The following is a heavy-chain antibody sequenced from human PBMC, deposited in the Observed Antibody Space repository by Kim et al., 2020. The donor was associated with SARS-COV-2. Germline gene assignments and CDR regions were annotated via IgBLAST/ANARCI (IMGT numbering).Heavy chain of an antibody. D-gene: IGHD4-4*01. Sequence: GGSLRLSCAASGFTFSSYAMHWVRQAPGKGLEWVAVISYDGSNKYYADSVKGRFTISRDNSKNTLYLQMNSLRAEDTAVYYCAREPTVTGGCGWGQGTLVTVSS. V-gene: IGHV3-30*04. CDR1: GFTFSSYA. CDR2: ISYDGSNK. CDR3: AREPTVTGGCG. J-gene: IGHJ4*02.